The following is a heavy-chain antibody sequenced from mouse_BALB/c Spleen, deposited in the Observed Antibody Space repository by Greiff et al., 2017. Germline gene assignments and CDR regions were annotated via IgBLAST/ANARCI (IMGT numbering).Heavy chain of an antibody. D-gene: IGHD2-14*01. CDR1: GFTFSSYT. CDR3: TRADGTRAWFAY. V-gene: IGHV5-6-4*01. J-gene: IGHJ3*01. CDR2: ISSGGSYT. Sequence: EVHLVESGGGLVKPGGSLKLSCAASGFTFSSYTMSWVRQTPEKRLEWVATISSGGSYTYYPDSVKGRFTISRDNAKNTLYLQMSSLKSEDTAMYYCTRADGTRAWFAYWGQGTLVTVSA.